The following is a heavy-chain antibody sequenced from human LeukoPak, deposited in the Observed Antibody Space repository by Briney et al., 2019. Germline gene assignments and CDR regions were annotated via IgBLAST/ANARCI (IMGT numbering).Heavy chain of an antibody. V-gene: IGHV4-59*01. CDR2: IYYSGST. CDR1: GGSISSYY. CDR3: ARDRPRYCSSTSCYYYYYGMDV. D-gene: IGHD2-2*01. Sequence: SETLSLTCTVSGGSISSYYWSWIRRPPGKGLEWIGYIYYSGSTNYNPSLKSRVTISVDTSKNQFSLKLSSVTAADTAVYYCARDRPRYCSSTSCYYYYYGMDVWGKGTTVTVSS. J-gene: IGHJ6*04.